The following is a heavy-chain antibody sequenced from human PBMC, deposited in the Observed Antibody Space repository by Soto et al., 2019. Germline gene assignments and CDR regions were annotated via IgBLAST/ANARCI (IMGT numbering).Heavy chain of an antibody. J-gene: IGHJ4*02. CDR1: GGSISSYF. CDR2: VYYTGTT. V-gene: IGHV4-59*01. Sequence: QVQLQESGPGLLKPSETLSLTCTVSGGSISSYFYIWVRQPPGKGLEWIGSVYYTGTTDYNPSLKSRDTISVDTSKTQFSLNLRSVTAADTAVYYCARDLAAVPRAFDYWGRGTLVTVSS. CDR3: ARDLAAVPRAFDY. D-gene: IGHD6-13*01.